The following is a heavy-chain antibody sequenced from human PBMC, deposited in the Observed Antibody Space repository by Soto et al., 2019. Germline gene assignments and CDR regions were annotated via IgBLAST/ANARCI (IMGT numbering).Heavy chain of an antibody. Sequence: ASVKVSCKASGYTFTSYVINWVRQATGQGLEWMGWTNPNSGNTGYAQKFQGRVTMTRNTSISTAYMELSSLRSEDTAVYYCPTDAEGGPAHGGQGTLVTVSS. CDR1: GYTFTSYV. D-gene: IGHD2-15*01. V-gene: IGHV1-8*01. J-gene: IGHJ1*01. CDR3: PTDAEGGPAH. CDR2: TNPNSGNT.